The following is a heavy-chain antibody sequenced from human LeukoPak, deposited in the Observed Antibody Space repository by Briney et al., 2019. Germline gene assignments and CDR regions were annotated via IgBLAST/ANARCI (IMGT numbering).Heavy chain of an antibody. V-gene: IGHV4-61*02. D-gene: IGHD3-9*01. CDR3: ARLYDILTGPLGDAFDI. Sequence: SETLSLTCTVSGGSISSGSYYWSWIRQPAGKGLEWIGRIYTSGSTNYNPSLKSRVTISVDTSKNQFSLKLSSVTAADTAVYYCARLYDILTGPLGDAFDIWGQGTMVTVSS. CDR2: IYTSGST. CDR1: GGSISSGSYY. J-gene: IGHJ3*02.